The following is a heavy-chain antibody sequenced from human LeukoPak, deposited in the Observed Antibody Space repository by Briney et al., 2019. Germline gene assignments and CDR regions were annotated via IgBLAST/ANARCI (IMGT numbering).Heavy chain of an antibody. CDR1: GGTFSSYA. J-gene: IGHJ3*02. D-gene: IGHD1-26*01. CDR2: IIPIFGTA. V-gene: IGHV1-69*01. CDR3: ARGGGIVGASAFDI. Sequence: SVKVSCKXSGGTFSSYAISWVRQAPGQGLEWMGGIIPIFGTANYAQKFQGRVTITADESTSTAYMELSSLRSEDTAVYYCARGGGIVGASAFDIWGQGTMVTVSS.